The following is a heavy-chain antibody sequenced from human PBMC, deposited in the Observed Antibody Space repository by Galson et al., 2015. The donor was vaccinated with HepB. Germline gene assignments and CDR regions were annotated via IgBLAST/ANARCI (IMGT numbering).Heavy chain of an antibody. J-gene: IGHJ6*02. Sequence: CAISGDGGDSSSAAWTWIRRCQSRGIEWVGRTSYRSKWYSDYAVSVRNRITLNPDTSKNQFSLQLKSVTPEDTAVYYCARVPGTIYFYGMDVWGQGTTVTVSS. D-gene: IGHD6-13*01. CDR1: GDGGDSSSAA. V-gene: IGHV6-1*01. CDR3: ARVPGTIYFYGMDV. CDR2: TSYRSKWYS.